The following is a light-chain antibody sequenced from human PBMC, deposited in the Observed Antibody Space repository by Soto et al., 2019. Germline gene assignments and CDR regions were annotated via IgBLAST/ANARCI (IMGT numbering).Light chain of an antibody. Sequence: QSALTQPASVSGSPGQSITISCTATSSDVGAYDYVSWYQQYPGKAPKLMIYEVINRPSGVSNRFSGSKSGNTASLIISGLQAEDEADYYCSSYTSSSTLVFGGVTKVTVL. V-gene: IGLV2-14*01. J-gene: IGLJ2*01. CDR3: SSYTSSSTLV. CDR1: SSDVGAYDY. CDR2: EVI.